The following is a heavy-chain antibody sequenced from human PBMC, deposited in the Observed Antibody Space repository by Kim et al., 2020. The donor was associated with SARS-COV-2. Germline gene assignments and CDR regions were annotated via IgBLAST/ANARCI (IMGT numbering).Heavy chain of an antibody. D-gene: IGHD3-3*01. Sequence: GGSLRLSCAASGFTVSSNYMSWVRQAPGKGLEWVSVIYSGGSTYYADSVKGRFTISRDNSKNTLYLQMNSLRAEDTAVYYCARERGITIFGVENYGMDVWGQGTTVTVSS. CDR2: IYSGGST. CDR3: ARERGITIFGVENYGMDV. J-gene: IGHJ6*02. CDR1: GFTVSSNY. V-gene: IGHV3-53*01.